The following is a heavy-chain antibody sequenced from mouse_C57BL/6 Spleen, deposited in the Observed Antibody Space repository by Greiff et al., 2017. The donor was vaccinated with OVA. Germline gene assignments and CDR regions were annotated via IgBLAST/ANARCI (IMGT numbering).Heavy chain of an antibody. Sequence: EVQLQQSGAELVRPGASVKLSCTASGFNIKDDYMHWVKQRPEQGLEWIGWIDPENGDTEYASKFQGKATITADTSSNTAYLQLSSLTSEDTAVYYCTPYSNYAPWFAYWGQGTLVTVSA. V-gene: IGHV14-4*01. CDR2: IDPENGDT. CDR3: TPYSNYAPWFAY. CDR1: GFNIKDDY. D-gene: IGHD2-5*01. J-gene: IGHJ3*01.